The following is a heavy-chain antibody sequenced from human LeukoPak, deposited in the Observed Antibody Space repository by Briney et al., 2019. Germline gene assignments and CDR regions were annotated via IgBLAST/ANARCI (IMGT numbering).Heavy chain of an antibody. CDR3: VRDRTYYGDY. V-gene: IGHV3-74*01. J-gene: IGHJ4*02. CDR2: INSDGSSP. CDR1: GFTFSTYW. D-gene: IGHD2/OR15-2a*01. Sequence: GGSLRLSCAASGFTFSTYWMHWDRQAPGKGLVWVSCINSDGSSPSYADSVKGRFTISRDNSKNTVYLQMNSLRAEDTAVYYCVRDRTYYGDYWGQGTQVTVSS.